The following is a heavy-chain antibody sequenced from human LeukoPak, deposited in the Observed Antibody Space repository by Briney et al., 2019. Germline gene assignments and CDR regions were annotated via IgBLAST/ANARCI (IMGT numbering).Heavy chain of an antibody. Sequence: SETLSLTCTVSGGSISSGDYYWSWIRQPPGTGLEWIGYIYYSGSTYYNPSLKSRVTISVDTSKNQFSLKLSSVTAADTAVYYCARDFCSSTSCPNNWFDPWGQGTLVTVSS. J-gene: IGHJ5*02. CDR2: IYYSGST. CDR1: GGSISSGDYY. V-gene: IGHV4-30-4*01. D-gene: IGHD2-2*01. CDR3: ARDFCSSTSCPNNWFDP.